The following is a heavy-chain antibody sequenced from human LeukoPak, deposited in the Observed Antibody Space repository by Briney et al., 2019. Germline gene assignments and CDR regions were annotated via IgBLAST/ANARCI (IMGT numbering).Heavy chain of an antibody. CDR1: GFTFSSYS. CDR2: ISSSSSYI. V-gene: IGHV3-21*01. Sequence: GGSLRLSCAASGFTFSSYSMNWVRQAPGKGLEWVSSISSSSSYIYYADSVKGRFTISRDNAKNSLYLQMNSLRAEDTAVYYCARGGFIVVVPAARPYYYYGMDVWGQGTTVTVSS. CDR3: ARGGFIVVVPAARPYYYYGMDV. D-gene: IGHD2-2*01. J-gene: IGHJ6*02.